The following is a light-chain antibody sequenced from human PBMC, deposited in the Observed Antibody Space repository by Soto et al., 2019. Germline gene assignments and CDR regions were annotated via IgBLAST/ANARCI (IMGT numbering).Light chain of an antibody. CDR1: WGCGRY. Sequence: AIRMTQSPSSLCASAGDRVAISWRESWGCGRYLAWYQQKPGQAPKLLIYGASTLQSGVPSRFSGGGSGTDFTLTISCLQSEDFATYYCQHYKNYPWTFGQGTKVEIK. CDR3: QHYKNYPWT. V-gene: IGKV1-8*01. J-gene: IGKJ1*01. CDR2: GAS.